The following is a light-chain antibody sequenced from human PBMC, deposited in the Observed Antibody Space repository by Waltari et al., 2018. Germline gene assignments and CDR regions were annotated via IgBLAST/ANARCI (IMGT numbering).Light chain of an antibody. CDR1: QSVLYSSNNKNY. CDR2: WTS. V-gene: IGKV4-1*01. CDR3: QQYYISPWT. Sequence: DIVMTQSPDSLAVSLGARATINCKSSQSVLYSSNNKNYLAWYQQKPGQPPKLLISWTSTRGSGVPDRFSGSGSGTDFTLTISTLQAEDVAVYYCQQYYISPWTFGQGTKVEIK. J-gene: IGKJ1*01.